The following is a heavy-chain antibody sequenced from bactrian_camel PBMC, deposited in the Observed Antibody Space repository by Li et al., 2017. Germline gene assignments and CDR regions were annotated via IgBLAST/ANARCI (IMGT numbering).Heavy chain of an antibody. CDR2: ISTGAGNT. CDR3: AAGRLSVQVCGVGTYFGY. V-gene: IGHV3S1*01. Sequence: HVQLVESGGGLVQPGGSLMLSCAASGFTFSFYNMAWVRQAPGVGLEWVSGISTGAGNTFYADSAKGRFTISQDNAKKMLYLQMNSLESEDTAIYSCAAGRLSVQVCGVGTYFGYWGRGTQVTVS. J-gene: IGHJ6*01. D-gene: IGHD5*01. CDR1: GFTFSFYN.